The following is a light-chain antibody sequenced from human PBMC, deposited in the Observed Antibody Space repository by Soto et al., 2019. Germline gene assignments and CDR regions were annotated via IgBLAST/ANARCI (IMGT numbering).Light chain of an antibody. V-gene: IGLV2-14*01. CDR1: SSDVGGYNY. CDR2: EVS. Sequence: QSALTQPASXXXXXXXXXXXXCTGTSSDVGGYNYVSWYQQHPGKAPKLMIYEVSNRPSGVSNRFSGSKSGNTASLTISGLQAEDEADYYCSSYTSSSAYVFGTGTKVTVL. J-gene: IGLJ1*01. CDR3: SSYTSSSAYV.